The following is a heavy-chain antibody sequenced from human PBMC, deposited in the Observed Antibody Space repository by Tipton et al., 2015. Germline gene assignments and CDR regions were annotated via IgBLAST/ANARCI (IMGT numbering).Heavy chain of an antibody. V-gene: IGHV5-51*01. D-gene: IGHD4-17*01. J-gene: IGHJ4*03. CDR3: ARQETVTTDFDY. Sequence: QSGPEVKKPGESLKISCKASGYKFSTYYIAWVRQMPGKGLEWMGIIYPGASDTTYSPSFEGQVTISADKSITTAYLQWSSLKASDTAMYYCARQETVTTDFDYWGQGTTVTVSS. CDR2: IYPGASDT. CDR1: GYKFSTYY.